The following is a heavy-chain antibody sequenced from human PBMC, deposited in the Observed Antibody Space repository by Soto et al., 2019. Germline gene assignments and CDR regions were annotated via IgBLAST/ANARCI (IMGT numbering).Heavy chain of an antibody. J-gene: IGHJ4*02. CDR2: VYYTGTT. V-gene: IGHV4-39*01. D-gene: IGHD2-2*01. Sequence: SETLSLTCTVSNASILTSIYYWAWIRHPPGKGLEWIGTVYYTGTTYYNPSLQSRVTISIDTSKNQFSLNLRSVTAADTAVYYCARNWNLALVPAAYFDSWGQGTKVTVSS. CDR3: ARNWNLALVPAAYFDS. CDR1: NASILTSIYY.